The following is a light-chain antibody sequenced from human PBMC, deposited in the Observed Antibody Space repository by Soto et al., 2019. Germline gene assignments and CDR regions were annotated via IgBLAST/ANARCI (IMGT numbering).Light chain of an antibody. CDR3: QQDYNLPWT. CDR2: GAS. Sequence: EIVMTQSPATVSLSPGERATLSCRASQSVSSSYLSWYQQKPGQAPRLLIYGASTRATGIPARFSGSGSGTDFTLTISSLQPEDFAVYYCQQDYNLPWTFGQGTKV. CDR1: QSVSSSY. V-gene: IGKV3D-7*01. J-gene: IGKJ1*01.